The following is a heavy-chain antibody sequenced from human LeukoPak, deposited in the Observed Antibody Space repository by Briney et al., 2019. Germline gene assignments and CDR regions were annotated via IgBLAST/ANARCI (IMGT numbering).Heavy chain of an antibody. Sequence: PSETLSLTCTVSGGSISRYYWSWIRQPPGKGLEWIGYIYYSGSTNYNPSLKSRVTISVDTSKNQFSLKLSSVTAADTAVYYCAREGVVAGRADYWGQGTRVTVSS. CDR1: GGSISRYY. CDR3: AREGVVAGRADY. CDR2: IYYSGST. V-gene: IGHV4-59*01. J-gene: IGHJ4*02. D-gene: IGHD6-19*01.